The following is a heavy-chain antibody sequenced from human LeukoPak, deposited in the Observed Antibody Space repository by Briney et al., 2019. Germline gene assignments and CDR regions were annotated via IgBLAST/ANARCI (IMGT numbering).Heavy chain of an antibody. J-gene: IGHJ6*03. CDR3: ARSPYSNYYYYYMDV. CDR1: SGSISSCY. CDR2: IYYSGGT. V-gene: IGHV4-59*08. D-gene: IGHD4-11*01. Sequence: SETLSLTCTFSSGSISSCYWSWIRQPPGKGLEWIGFIYYSGGTNYNPSFKSRVTISVDTSKNQFSLKLSSVTAADTAVYYCARSPYSNYYYYYMDVWGKGTTATVS.